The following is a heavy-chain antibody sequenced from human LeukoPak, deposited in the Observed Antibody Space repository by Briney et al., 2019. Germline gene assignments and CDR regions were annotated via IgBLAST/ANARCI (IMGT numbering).Heavy chain of an antibody. V-gene: IGHV5-51*01. CDR3: ARLQYCSGGSCYENWFDP. D-gene: IGHD2-15*01. Sequence: GESLKISCKGSGYSFTSYWIGWVRQMPGKGLEWMGIIYPGDSDTRYSPSFQGQVTISADKSISTAYQQWSSLKASDTAMYYCARLQYCSGGSCYENWFDPWGQGTLVTVSS. CDR2: IYPGDSDT. J-gene: IGHJ5*02. CDR1: GYSFTSYW.